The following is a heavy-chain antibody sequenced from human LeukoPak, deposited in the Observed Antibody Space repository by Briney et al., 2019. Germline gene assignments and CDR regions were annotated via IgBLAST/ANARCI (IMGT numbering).Heavy chain of an antibody. CDR1: GASFGSSTYC. CDR3: ARHAGGISATGTRPFDY. V-gene: IGHV4-39*01. D-gene: IGHD6-13*01. Sequence: SETLSLTCTVSGASFGSSTYCWGWIRQPPGKGLEWIVSIYYSGSTYYNPSLKSRVTMSVDTSKNQSSTKLSSVTAADTAVYYCARHAGGISATGTRPFDYWGQGTLVTVSS. CDR2: IYYSGST. J-gene: IGHJ4*02.